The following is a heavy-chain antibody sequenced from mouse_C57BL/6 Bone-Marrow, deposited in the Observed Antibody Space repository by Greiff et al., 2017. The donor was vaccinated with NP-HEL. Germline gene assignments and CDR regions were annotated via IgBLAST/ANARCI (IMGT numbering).Heavy chain of an antibody. CDR2: FYPGSGSI. Sequence: QVQLQQSGAELVKPGASVKLSCKASGYTFTEYTIHWVKQRSGQGLEWIGWFYPGSGSIKYNEKFKDKATLTADKSSSTVYMELSRLTSEDSAVYFCARQTIHYYGSSYWYFDVWGTGTTVTVSS. V-gene: IGHV1-62-2*01. J-gene: IGHJ1*03. CDR3: ARQTIHYYGSSYWYFDV. D-gene: IGHD1-1*01. CDR1: GYTFTEYT.